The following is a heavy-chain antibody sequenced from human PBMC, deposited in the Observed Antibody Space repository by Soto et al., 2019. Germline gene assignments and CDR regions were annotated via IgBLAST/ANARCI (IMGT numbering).Heavy chain of an antibody. V-gene: IGHV3-23*01. CDR1: GFTFSSYA. CDR2: ISGNGGST. J-gene: IGHJ5*02. CDR3: AKVPAYGSTFA. D-gene: IGHD6-6*01. Sequence: PGGSLRLSCAASGFTFSSYAMTWVRQAPGRGLEWVSAISGNGGSTYYADPVKGRFTISRDNSKNTLYLQMNSLRAEDTAVYYCAKVPAYGSTFAWGQGSLVTVSS.